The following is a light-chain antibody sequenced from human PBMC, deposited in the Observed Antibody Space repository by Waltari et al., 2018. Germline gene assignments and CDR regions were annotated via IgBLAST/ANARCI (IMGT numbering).Light chain of an antibody. J-gene: IGKJ2*01. Sequence: EIVLTQSPATLPLPPGERATLSCRASQSVSSYLALYQQKPGQAPWPLINDASNRATGISARFICSGSAPDFARTISSLEPEEFAVYYCQQRSNWPPDTFGQGTKL. V-gene: IGKV3-11*01. CDR2: DAS. CDR1: QSVSSY. CDR3: QQRSNWPPDT.